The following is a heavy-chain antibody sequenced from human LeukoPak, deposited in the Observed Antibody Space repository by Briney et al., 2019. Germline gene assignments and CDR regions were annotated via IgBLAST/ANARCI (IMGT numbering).Heavy chain of an antibody. Sequence: GGSLRLSCAASGFTLSSYSMNWVRQAPGKGPEWVSSISSSSSYIYYADSMKGRFTISRDNAKNSLYLQMNSLRAEDTAVYYCARSGSSVWGQGTLVTVSS. CDR2: ISSSSSYI. CDR3: ARSGSSV. D-gene: IGHD1-26*01. J-gene: IGHJ4*02. CDR1: GFTLSSYS. V-gene: IGHV3-21*01.